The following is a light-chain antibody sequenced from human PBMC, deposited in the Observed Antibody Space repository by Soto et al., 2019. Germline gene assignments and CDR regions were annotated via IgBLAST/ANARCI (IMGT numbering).Light chain of an antibody. CDR3: SSFRSGSTL. CDR2: EVS. J-gene: IGLJ1*01. Sequence: QSVLTQPASVSGSPGQSITISCTGTTSDLGHYNYVSWYQKHPGTAPRLMIYEVSNRPSGVSNRFSGSKSGNTASLTISGLQAEDEADYYCSSFRSGSTLFGTGTKLTVL. CDR1: TSDLGHYNY. V-gene: IGLV2-14*01.